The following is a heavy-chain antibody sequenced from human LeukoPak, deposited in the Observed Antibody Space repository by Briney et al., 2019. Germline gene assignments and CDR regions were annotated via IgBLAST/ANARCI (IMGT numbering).Heavy chain of an antibody. CDR1: GYTFTYYY. CDR3: ARSYGIIDFDY. CDR2: ISPNSGDT. J-gene: IGHJ4*02. D-gene: IGHD3-10*01. V-gene: IGHV1-2*02. Sequence: ASVKVSCKASGYTFTYYYIHWVRQAPGQGLEWMGWISPNSGDTKYAQNFQGRVTMTRDTSISTVYMELSRLRSDDTAVYYCARSYGIIDFDYWGQGTLVTVSS.